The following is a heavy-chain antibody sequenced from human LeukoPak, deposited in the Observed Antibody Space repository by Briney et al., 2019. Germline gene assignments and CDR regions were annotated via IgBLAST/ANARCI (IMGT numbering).Heavy chain of an antibody. CDR1: GYTFTDYY. Sequence: ASVKVSCKASGYTFTDYYMHWVRQAPGQGLEWVGWINPDSGVTNYPQKFQGRVTMTRDTSSSTAYMELIRLRSDDTAVYYCARDGTFDIWGQRTMVTVSS. D-gene: IGHD2-15*01. CDR2: INPDSGVT. CDR3: ARDGTFDI. V-gene: IGHV1-2*02. J-gene: IGHJ3*02.